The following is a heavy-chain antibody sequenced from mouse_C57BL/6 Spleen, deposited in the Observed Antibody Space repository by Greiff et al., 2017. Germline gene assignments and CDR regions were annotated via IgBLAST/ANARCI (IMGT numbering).Heavy chain of an antibody. D-gene: IGHD1-1*01. J-gene: IGHJ4*01. CDR2: IDPSDSET. Sequence: QVQLKQPGAELVRPGSSVKLSCKASGYTFTSYWMHWVKQRPIQGLEWIGNIDPSDSETHYNQKFKDKATLTVDKSSSTACMQLSSLTSEDSAVYYCARSPYYGSSYVDAMDYWGQGTSVTVSS. V-gene: IGHV1-52*01. CDR3: ARSPYYGSSYVDAMDY. CDR1: GYTFTSYW.